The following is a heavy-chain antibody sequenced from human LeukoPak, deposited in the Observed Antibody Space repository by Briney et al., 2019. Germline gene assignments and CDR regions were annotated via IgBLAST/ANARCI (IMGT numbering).Heavy chain of an antibody. CDR2: ISGRGVST. D-gene: IGHD1-20*01. J-gene: IGHJ4*02. V-gene: IGHV3-23*01. Sequence: GGSLRLSCAASGFTFSTYAMSWVRQAPGKGLEWVSAISGRGVSTSYADSVRGRFTISRDNSRNTLYLQMNSLRAEDTAVYYCAKAASGNWNDVSDYWGQGTLVTVSS. CDR1: GFTFSTYA. CDR3: AKAASGNWNDVSDY.